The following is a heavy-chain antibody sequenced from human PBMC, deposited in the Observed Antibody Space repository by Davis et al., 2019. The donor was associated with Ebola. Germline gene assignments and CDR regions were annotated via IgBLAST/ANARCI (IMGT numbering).Heavy chain of an antibody. J-gene: IGHJ6*02. V-gene: IGHV1-3*01. CDR3: ARWSSKAYYYYGMDV. Sequence: AASVKVSCKASGYTFTSYAMHWVRQAPGQRLEWMGWINAGNGNTKYSQKFQGRVTITRDTSASPAYMELSSLRSKDTAVYYCARWSSKAYYYYGMDVWGQGTTVTVSS. CDR1: GYTFTSYA. CDR2: INAGNGNT. D-gene: IGHD6-6*01.